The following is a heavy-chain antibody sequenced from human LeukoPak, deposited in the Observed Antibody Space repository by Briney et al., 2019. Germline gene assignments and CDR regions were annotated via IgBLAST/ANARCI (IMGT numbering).Heavy chain of an antibody. CDR3: ARGPPGNYYYYYMDV. CDR1: GGSFSGYY. Sequence: SETLSLTCAVYGGSFSGYYWSWIRQPPGKGLEWIGEINHSGSTNYNPSLKSRVTISVDTSKNQFSLKLSSVTAADTAVYYCARGPPGNYYYYYMDVWGKGTTVTVSS. V-gene: IGHV4-34*01. CDR2: INHSGST. J-gene: IGHJ6*03. D-gene: IGHD3-10*01.